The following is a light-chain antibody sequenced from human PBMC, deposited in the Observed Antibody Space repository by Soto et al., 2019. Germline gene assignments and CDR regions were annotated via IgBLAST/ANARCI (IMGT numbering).Light chain of an antibody. CDR3: QHYGGMWT. V-gene: IGKV1-5*01. Sequence: DIQMTHSPSTLSASVGDRVTITSRASHSITTRLARYQQKPGKAPKVLIYDASNLEYGVLSRFSGSGFGTEFILTISSLQPDDFATYWCQHYGGMWTFGQGTKVDI. J-gene: IGKJ1*01. CDR2: DAS. CDR1: HSITTR.